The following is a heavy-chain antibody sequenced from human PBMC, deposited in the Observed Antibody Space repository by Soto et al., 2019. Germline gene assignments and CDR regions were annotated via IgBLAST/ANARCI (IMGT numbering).Heavy chain of an antibody. V-gene: IGHV4-31*03. J-gene: IGHJ6*02. CDR2: IYYNGYT. CDR3: ARDLSYGGYSRAMDV. D-gene: IGHD2-21*02. CDR1: GGSISSGTCY. Sequence: PSETLSLTCTVSGGSISSGTCYWSWIRQHPGKGLEWIGYIYYNGYTYYNPSLKSRIAISVDTSKNQFSLNLSSVTAAAPAVYYCARDLSYGGYSRAMDVWGQGTTVTVSS.